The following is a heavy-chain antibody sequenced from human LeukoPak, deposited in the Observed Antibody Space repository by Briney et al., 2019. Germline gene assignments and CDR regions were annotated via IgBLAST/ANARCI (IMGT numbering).Heavy chain of an antibody. J-gene: IGHJ4*02. CDR3: ARGPPDFWSGYSLDY. CDR2: INSDGSST. Sequence: PGGSLRLSCAASGFTFSSYWMLWVRQAPGKGLVWVSRINSDGSSTSYTDSVKGRFTISRDNAKNTLYLQMNSLRAEDTAVYYCARGPPDFWSGYSLDYWGQGTLVTVSS. V-gene: IGHV3-74*01. D-gene: IGHD3-3*01. CDR1: GFTFSSYW.